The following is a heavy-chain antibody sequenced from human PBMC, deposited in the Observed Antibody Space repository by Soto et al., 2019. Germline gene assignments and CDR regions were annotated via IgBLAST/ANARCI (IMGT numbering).Heavy chain of an antibody. Sequence: QVQLQESGPGLVKPSQTLSLTCTVSGGSSRSGDYYWSWIRQPPEKGLEWIGYISYSGTTYYSPYLKSRVTISSDTSKNQFSLKLSSVTAADTAVYYCARRSSTSSYAMDVWGQGTTVTVSS. J-gene: IGHJ6*02. CDR1: GGSSRSGDYY. CDR2: ISYSGTT. V-gene: IGHV4-30-4*01. CDR3: ARRSSTSSYAMDV. D-gene: IGHD2-2*01.